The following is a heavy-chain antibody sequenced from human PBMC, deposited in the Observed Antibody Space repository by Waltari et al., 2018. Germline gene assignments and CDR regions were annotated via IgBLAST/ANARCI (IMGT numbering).Heavy chain of an antibody. D-gene: IGHD3-10*01. CDR2: SSPGGRTT. Sequence: EGQLVESGGDLVQPGGSLRLSCAASALTFSTYWMHWVRQAPGKGLVWVARSSPGGRTTTYADSVRGRLSISRDNAKNTLYLQMNSLTVEDTAVYFCARSLNYGPDYWGRGTLVTVSS. J-gene: IGHJ4*02. CDR1: ALTFSTYW. V-gene: IGHV3-74*01. CDR3: ARSLNYGPDY.